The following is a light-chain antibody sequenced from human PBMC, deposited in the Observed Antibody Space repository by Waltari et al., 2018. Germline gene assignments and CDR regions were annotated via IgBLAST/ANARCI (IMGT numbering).Light chain of an antibody. CDR1: QSFVYRDGNTY. J-gene: IGKJ1*01. CDR3: MQGTHWPT. Sequence: DVVMTPYPLSLPVTLGEAASIYRRSGQSFVYRDGNTYLGWFQQRPGQSPRRLIYKVSNRDSGVPDRFSGSGSGTDFTLKISRVEAEDVGIYYCMQGTHWPTFGQGTKVEIK. CDR2: KVS. V-gene: IGKV2-30*01.